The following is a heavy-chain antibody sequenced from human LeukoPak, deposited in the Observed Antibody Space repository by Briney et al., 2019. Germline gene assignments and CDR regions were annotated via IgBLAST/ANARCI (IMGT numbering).Heavy chain of an antibody. D-gene: IGHD2/OR15-2a*01. Sequence: SETLSLTCTVSGGSISSGGSIGSFYWSWIRQPAGKGLEWIGRIDAGGSTNYNPSLRGRVTISVDTSKNQFSLRLSSVTAADTAVYYCARVVGGISSIKVYYFDYWGQGTLVTVSS. V-gene: IGHV4-61*02. CDR2: IDAGGST. J-gene: IGHJ4*02. CDR3: ARVVGGISSIKVYYFDY. CDR1: GGSISSGGSIGSFY.